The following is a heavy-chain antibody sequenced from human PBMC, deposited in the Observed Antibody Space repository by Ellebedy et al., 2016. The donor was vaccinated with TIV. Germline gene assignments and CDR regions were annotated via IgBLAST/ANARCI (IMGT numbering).Heavy chain of an antibody. CDR3: ARLRGYSYGLYYFDY. V-gene: IGHV4-59*08. CDR1: GGSISSYY. J-gene: IGHJ4*02. D-gene: IGHD5-18*01. Sequence: MPSETLSLTCTVSGGSISSYYWSWIRQPPGKELEWIGYIYYSGSTNYNPSLKSRVTISVDTSKNQFSLKLSSVTAADTAVYYCARLRGYSYGLYYFDYWGQGTLVTVSS. CDR2: IYYSGST.